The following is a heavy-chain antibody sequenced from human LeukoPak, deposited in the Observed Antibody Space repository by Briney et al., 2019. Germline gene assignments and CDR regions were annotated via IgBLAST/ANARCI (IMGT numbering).Heavy chain of an antibody. CDR2: IDYSGNT. CDR1: GGSITRNKYY. V-gene: IGHV4-39*02. J-gene: IGHJ4*02. D-gene: IGHD3-22*01. CDR3: ASPYDSSGYPHY. Sequence: SETLSLTCTVSGGSITRNKYYWDWIRQPPGKGLERLGSIDYSGNTYYNPSLKSRLTMSADTSKNHFSLKLSSVTAADTAVYYCASPYDSSGYPHYWGQGTLVTVSS.